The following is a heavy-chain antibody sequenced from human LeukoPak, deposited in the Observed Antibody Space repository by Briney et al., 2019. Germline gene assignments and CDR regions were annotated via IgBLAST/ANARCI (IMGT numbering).Heavy chain of an antibody. CDR1: GFTFSSYA. CDR3: AREEGANY. CDR2: VSYDGGNK. J-gene: IGHJ4*02. D-gene: IGHD3-16*01. V-gene: IGHV3-30*04. Sequence: GRSLRLSCAASGFTFSSYAMHWVRQAPGKGLEWVAVVSYDGGNKYYADSVKGRFTISRDNSKNTLYLQMNSLRADGTAVYYCAREEGANYWGQGTLVTVSS.